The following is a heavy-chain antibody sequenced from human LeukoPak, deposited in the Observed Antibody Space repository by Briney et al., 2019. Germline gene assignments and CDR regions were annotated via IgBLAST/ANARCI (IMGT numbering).Heavy chain of an antibody. D-gene: IGHD3-3*01. CDR2: IYYSGST. Sequence: SETLSLTCTVSGGSISSSSYYWGWIRQPPGKGLEWIGSIYYSGSTYYNPSLKSRVTISVDTSKNQFSLKLSSVTAADTAVYYCARDRTYYDFWSGYFSAFGGDRIFDYWGQGTLVTVSS. J-gene: IGHJ4*02. CDR1: GGSISSSSYY. V-gene: IGHV4-39*07. CDR3: ARDRTYYDFWSGYFSAFGGDRIFDY.